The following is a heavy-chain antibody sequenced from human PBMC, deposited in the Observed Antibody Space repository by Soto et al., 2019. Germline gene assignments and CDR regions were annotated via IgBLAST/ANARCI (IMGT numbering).Heavy chain of an antibody. J-gene: IGHJ5*02. V-gene: IGHV3-30*04. CDR2: ISYDGSTK. CDR3: ARDQSSTVITSTHFDP. CDR1: GYSFGRFA. D-gene: IGHD4-17*01. Sequence: PGGFPRLSCVGSGYSFGRFAMDWVRQAPGKGLEWVAVISYDGSTKYYGDSVKGRFTISRDNSANTLYLEMNSLRPEDTAVYYCARDQSSTVITSTHFDPWGQGTLVTVSS.